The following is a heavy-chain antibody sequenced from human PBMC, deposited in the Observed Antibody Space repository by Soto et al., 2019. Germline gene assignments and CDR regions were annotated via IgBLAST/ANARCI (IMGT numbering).Heavy chain of an antibody. J-gene: IGHJ4*02. D-gene: IGHD2-21*01. Sequence: SETLSLTCTVSGGSISSGGYYWSWIRQHPGKGLEWIGYIYYSGSTYYNPSLKSRVTISVDTSKNQFSLKLSSVTAGDTAVYYCARSSILTVIIFAYRGQGTLVTVSS. CDR1: GGSISSGGYY. CDR3: ARSSILTVIIFAY. CDR2: IYYSGST. V-gene: IGHV4-31*03.